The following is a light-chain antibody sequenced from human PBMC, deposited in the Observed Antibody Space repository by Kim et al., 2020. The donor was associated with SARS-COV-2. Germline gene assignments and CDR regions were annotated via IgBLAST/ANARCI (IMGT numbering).Light chain of an antibody. CDR2: ELN. Sequence: QSALTQPPSASGSPGQSVTISCTGTSSDVGGYNYVSWYRHHPGKAPELIIYELNKRPSGVPDRFSGSKSGNTASLTVSGLQAEDEADYYCSSYAENVNLYVFRTGTKVTVL. CDR1: SSDVGGYNY. J-gene: IGLJ1*01. CDR3: SSYAENVNLYV. V-gene: IGLV2-8*01.